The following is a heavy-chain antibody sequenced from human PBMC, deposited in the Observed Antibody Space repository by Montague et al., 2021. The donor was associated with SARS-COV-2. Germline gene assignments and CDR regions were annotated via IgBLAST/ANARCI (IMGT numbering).Heavy chain of an antibody. J-gene: IGHJ4*02. CDR1: GFHFDEYG. V-gene: IGHV3-20*04. CDR3: AKEGLYKKSVVPTSDYFDY. D-gene: IGHD5-12*01. Sequence: SLRLSCAASGFHFDEYGMGWVRQAPGKGLEWVSGINWNGGSTGYADSVKGRFTISRDNAKNSLYLQMNSLRAEDTAVYYCAKEGLYKKSVVPTSDYFDYWGQGTLVTVSS. CDR2: INWNGGST.